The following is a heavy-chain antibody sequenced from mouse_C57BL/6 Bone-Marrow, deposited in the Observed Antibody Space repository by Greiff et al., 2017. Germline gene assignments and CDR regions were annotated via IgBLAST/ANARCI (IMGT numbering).Heavy chain of an antibody. D-gene: IGHD1-1*01. Sequence: EVKLMESGGDLVKPGGSLKLSCAASGFTFSSYGVSWVRQTPDKRLEWVATISSGGSYTYYPDSVKGRFTISRDNAKNTLYLQMSSLKSEDTAMYYCARRSYGSSLDYWGQGTTLTVSS. CDR1: GFTFSSYG. CDR3: ARRSYGSSLDY. V-gene: IGHV5-6*02. CDR2: ISSGGSYT. J-gene: IGHJ2*01.